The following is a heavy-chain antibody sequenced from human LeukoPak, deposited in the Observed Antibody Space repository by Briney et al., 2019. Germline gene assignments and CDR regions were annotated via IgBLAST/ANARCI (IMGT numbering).Heavy chain of an antibody. Sequence: PGGSLRLSCAASGFTVSSNYMSWVRQAPGKGLEWVSVIYSGGSTYYAGSVKGRFTISRDNSKNTLYLQMNSLRAEDTAVYYCARGPFGEPFFDYWGQGTLVTVSS. CDR3: ARGPFGEPFFDY. D-gene: IGHD3-10*01. V-gene: IGHV3-66*01. J-gene: IGHJ4*02. CDR1: GFTVSSNY. CDR2: IYSGGST.